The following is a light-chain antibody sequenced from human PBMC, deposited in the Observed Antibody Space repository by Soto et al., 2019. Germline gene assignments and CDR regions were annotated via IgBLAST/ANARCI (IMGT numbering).Light chain of an antibody. V-gene: IGLV1-51*01. J-gene: IGLJ3*02. CDR3: GAWHSSLSVWV. Sequence: QSVLTQPPSVSAAPGQKVTISCSGSSSNIGNNYVSWYRQFPGTAPKLLIYDINKRPSGIPDRFSGSKSGTSATLGITGLQTGDEADYYCGAWHSSLSVWVFGGGTQLTVL. CDR2: DIN. CDR1: SSNIGNNY.